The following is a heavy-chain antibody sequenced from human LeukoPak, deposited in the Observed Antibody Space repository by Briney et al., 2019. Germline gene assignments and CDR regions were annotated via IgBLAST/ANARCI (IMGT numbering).Heavy chain of an antibody. J-gene: IGHJ3*02. CDR1: GFTFRSYS. CDR3: ARELVVPAAISSYDAFDI. CDR2: ISSTSGTI. V-gene: IGHV3-48*04. D-gene: IGHD2-2*01. Sequence: TGGSLRLSCVASGFTFRSYSMNWVRQAPGKGLEWGSYISSTSGTIYYADSMKGRFTISRDNAKNSLYLQMNGLRAEDTAVYYCARELVVPAAISSYDAFDIWGQGTMVTVSS.